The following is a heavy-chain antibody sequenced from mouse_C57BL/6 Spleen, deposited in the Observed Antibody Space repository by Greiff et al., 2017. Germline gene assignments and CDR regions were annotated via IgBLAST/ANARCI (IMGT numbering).Heavy chain of an antibody. CDR2: ISSGSSTI. J-gene: IGHJ4*01. Sequence: EVKLVESGGGLVKPGGSLKLSCAASGFTFSDYGMHWVRQAPEKGLEWVAYISSGSSTIYYADTVKGRFTISRDNAKNTLFLQMTSLRSEDTAMYYCARELRYAMDYWGKGTSVTVSS. D-gene: IGHD1-1*01. V-gene: IGHV5-17*01. CDR1: GFTFSDYG. CDR3: ARELRYAMDY.